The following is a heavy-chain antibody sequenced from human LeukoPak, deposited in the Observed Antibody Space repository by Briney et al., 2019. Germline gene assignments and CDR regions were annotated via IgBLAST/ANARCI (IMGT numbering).Heavy chain of an antibody. CDR2: INHSGST. D-gene: IGHD1-1*01. Sequence: SETLSLTCTVSGGSISSYYWSWIRQPPGKGLEWIGEINHSGSTNYNPSLKSRVTISVDTSKNQFSLKLSSVTAADTAVYYCASSTTYYYYGMDVWGQGTTVTVSS. V-gene: IGHV4-34*01. CDR3: ASSTTYYYYGMDV. CDR1: GGSISSYY. J-gene: IGHJ6*02.